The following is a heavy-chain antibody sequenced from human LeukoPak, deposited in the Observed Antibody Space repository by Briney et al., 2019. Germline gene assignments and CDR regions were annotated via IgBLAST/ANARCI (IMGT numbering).Heavy chain of an antibody. Sequence: SETLSLTCTVSGGSISSSSYYRGWIRQPPGKGLEWIGSISYSGSTYYNPSLKSRVTLSVDTSKNKYSLKVSSVTAADTAVYYCARHLRYFDWFGTFDYWGQGTLVTVSS. CDR1: GGSISSSSYY. CDR2: ISYSGST. CDR3: ARHLRYFDWFGTFDY. J-gene: IGHJ4*02. V-gene: IGHV4-39*01. D-gene: IGHD3-9*01.